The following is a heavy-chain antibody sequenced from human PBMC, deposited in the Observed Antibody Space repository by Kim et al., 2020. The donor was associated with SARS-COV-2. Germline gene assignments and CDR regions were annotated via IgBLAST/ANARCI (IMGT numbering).Heavy chain of an antibody. J-gene: IGHJ6*02. CDR3: AKGVEALT. Sequence: ASVKVSCKASGYSFTSSHDINWVRQATGQGLEWMAWMNPSSGNTGFAPKFRGRLTLTTDTSISTAYMELNSLTSEDTAVYYCAKGVEALTWGQGATVNV. CDR2: MNPSSGNT. V-gene: IGHV1-8*01. CDR1: GYSFTSSHD.